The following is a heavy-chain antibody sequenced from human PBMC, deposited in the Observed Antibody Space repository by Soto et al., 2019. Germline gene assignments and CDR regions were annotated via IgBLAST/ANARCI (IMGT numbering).Heavy chain of an antibody. CDR1: GFTFSSCN. V-gene: IGHV3-21*01. D-gene: IGHD6-6*01. CDR3: ARGKCSSSLGFYYYGMDV. CDR2: ISSSSSYI. J-gene: IGHJ6*02. Sequence: EVQLVESGGGLVKPGGSLRLSCAASGFTFSSCNMNWVRQAPGKGLEWVSSISSSSSYIYYADSEKGRFTISRDNAENSLYLQMNSLRAEDTAVYYCARGKCSSSLGFYYYGMDVWGQGTTVTVSS.